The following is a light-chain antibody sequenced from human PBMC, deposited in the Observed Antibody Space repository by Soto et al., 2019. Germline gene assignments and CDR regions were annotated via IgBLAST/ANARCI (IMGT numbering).Light chain of an antibody. CDR1: QSISSY. CDR3: QQTYSTPTT. CDR2: AAS. V-gene: IGKV1-39*01. Sequence: DIVMTQSPSSLSASVGDRVTITCRASQSISSYLNWYQQKPGKAPKLLIYAASSLQSGVPSRFSGSGSGTDFTLTISSLQPEDFATYYCQQTYSTPTTFGPGTKVDIK. J-gene: IGKJ3*01.